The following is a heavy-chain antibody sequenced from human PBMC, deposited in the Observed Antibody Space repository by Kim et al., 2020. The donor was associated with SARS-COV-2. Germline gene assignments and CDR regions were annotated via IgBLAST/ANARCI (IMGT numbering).Heavy chain of an antibody. Sequence: SETLSLTCTVSGYSISSGYYWGWIRQPPGKGLEWIGSIYHSGSTYYNPSLKSRVTISVDTSKNQFSLKLSSVTAADTAVYYCASSHGDYAYYYYCMDVWG. CDR2: IYHSGST. J-gene: IGHJ6*01. CDR3: ASSHGDYAYYYYCMDV. D-gene: IGHD4-17*01. V-gene: IGHV4-38-2*02. CDR1: GYSISSGYY.